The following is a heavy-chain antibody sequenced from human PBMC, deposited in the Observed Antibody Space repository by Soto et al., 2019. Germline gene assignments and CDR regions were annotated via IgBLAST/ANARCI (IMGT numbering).Heavy chain of an antibody. J-gene: IGHJ4*02. Sequence: QVQLVQSGAEVRKPGASLKVSCKPSGYTFTGYYMHWVRQAPGQGLEWMGWINPSTGGTKYAQKFQGRVTMTRDTSLSTAYLELSSLTSDDTAVYYCARKIRDYNFDYWGQGTLVTVSS. V-gene: IGHV1-2*02. CDR1: GYTFTGYY. D-gene: IGHD4-17*01. CDR2: INPSTGGT. CDR3: ARKIRDYNFDY.